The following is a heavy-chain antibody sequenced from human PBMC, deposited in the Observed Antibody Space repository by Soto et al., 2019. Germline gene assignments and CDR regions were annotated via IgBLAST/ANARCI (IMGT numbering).Heavy chain of an antibody. CDR3: ARDPATGYCAGDCYYFDY. CDR1: GFTFRSYG. Sequence: GGSLRLSCAASGFTFRSYGMHWVRQAPGKGLEWVAVIWYDGSKKYYRDSVKGRFTISRDNSKNTLSLQMNSLRAEDTAVYYCARDPATGYCAGDCYYFDYWGQGTLVTVSS. V-gene: IGHV3-33*01. D-gene: IGHD2-21*02. J-gene: IGHJ4*02. CDR2: IWYDGSKK.